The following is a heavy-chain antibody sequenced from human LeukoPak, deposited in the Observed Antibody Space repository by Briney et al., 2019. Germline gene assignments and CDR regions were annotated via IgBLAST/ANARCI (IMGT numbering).Heavy chain of an antibody. J-gene: IGHJ4*02. Sequence: AETLSLTCTVSGGSISSSSYYWGWIRQPPGKGLEWIGSIYYSGSTYYNPSLKSRVTISVDTSKNQFSLKLSSVTAADTAVYYCARAPEDAYDYVWGSYRIYYFDYWGQGTLVTVSS. V-gene: IGHV4-39*07. CDR3: ARAPEDAYDYVWGSYRIYYFDY. CDR1: GGSISSSSYY. D-gene: IGHD3-16*02. CDR2: IYYSGST.